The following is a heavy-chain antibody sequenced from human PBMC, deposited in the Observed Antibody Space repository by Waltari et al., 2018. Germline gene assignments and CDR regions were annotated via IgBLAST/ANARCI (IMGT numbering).Heavy chain of an antibody. CDR3: ARRDGFHFDY. V-gene: IGHV3-23*01. D-gene: IGHD2-21*01. Sequence: EVQLLESGGGLVQPGGAPRISCAASGFTFTSYAMNWVRQGPGRGLGWVPEISGSGNSTDDADSVKGRFIISRDNSKNTVYMQLNSLRAEDTAVYYCARRDGFHFDYWGQGTLVTVSS. CDR1: GFTFTSYA. J-gene: IGHJ4*02. CDR2: ISGSGNST.